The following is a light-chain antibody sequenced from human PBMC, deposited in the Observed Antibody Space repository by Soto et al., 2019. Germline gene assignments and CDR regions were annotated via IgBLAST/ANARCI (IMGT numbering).Light chain of an antibody. Sequence: DIQMTQSPSSLSASVGDRFTITCRASQTISNYLNWYQQRPGKAPKLLIYAASSLQGGVPSRFTGSGSGADFTLTISSLQPEDFATFYCQQSYSTPWTFGQGTKVDI. CDR3: QQSYSTPWT. CDR1: QTISNY. J-gene: IGKJ1*01. V-gene: IGKV1-39*01. CDR2: AAS.